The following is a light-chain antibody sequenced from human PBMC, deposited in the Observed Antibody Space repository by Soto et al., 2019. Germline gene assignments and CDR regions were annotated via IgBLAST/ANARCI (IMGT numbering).Light chain of an antibody. CDR3: SSYTSASTYV. J-gene: IGLJ1*01. CDR1: SSDVGGYNY. CDR2: DVS. Sequence: QSVLTQPASVSGSPGQSITISCTGTSSDVGGYNYVSWYQQHPGTAPKLLIFDVSNRPSGVSNRFSGSKSGNTASLTISGLQTEDEADYYCSSYTSASTYVFGTGTQLTVL. V-gene: IGLV2-14*03.